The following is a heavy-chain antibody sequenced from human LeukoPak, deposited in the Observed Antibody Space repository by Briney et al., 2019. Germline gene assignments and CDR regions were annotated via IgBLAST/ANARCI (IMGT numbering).Heavy chain of an antibody. CDR2: ISGSGAFT. D-gene: IGHD5-18*01. J-gene: IGHJ4*02. CDR3: AKGIQLWLSAFDS. V-gene: IGHV3-23*01. CDR1: GFTFNNYA. Sequence: GGSLRLSCAASGFTFNNYAMSWVRQAPGKGLEWVSGISGSGAFTYYADSVKGRFTISRDNSKNTLYLQMNSLRAEDTAVYYCAKGIQLWLSAFDSWGQGTLVTVSS.